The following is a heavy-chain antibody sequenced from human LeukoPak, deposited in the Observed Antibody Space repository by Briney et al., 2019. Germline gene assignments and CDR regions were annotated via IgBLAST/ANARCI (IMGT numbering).Heavy chain of an antibody. J-gene: IGHJ4*02. CDR3: ARDRMVTYFDY. CDR2: ISGDGGST. V-gene: IGHV3-43*02. Sequence: PGGSLRLSCAASGFAFDDFAMNWVRQAPGKGLEWVSLISGDGGSTYYADSVKGRFTISRDNNKNSLHLQMNSLKTEDTALYYCARDRMVTYFDYWGQGTLVTVSS. D-gene: IGHD5-18*01. CDR1: GFAFDDFA.